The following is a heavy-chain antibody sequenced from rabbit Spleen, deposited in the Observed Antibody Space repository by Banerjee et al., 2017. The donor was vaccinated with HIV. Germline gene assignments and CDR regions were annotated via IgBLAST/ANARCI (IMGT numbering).Heavy chain of an antibody. CDR1: GVSFSFSSY. CDR3: ARGFGTSFDWYDFNL. D-gene: IGHD8-1*01. CDR2: IAPIFDTT. V-gene: IGHV1S40*01. Sequence: QSLEESGGDLVKPGASLTLTCTASGVSFSFSSYMCWVRQAPGKGLEWIACIAPIFDTTYYASWAKGRFTISKTSSTTVTLQMTSLTGADTATYFCARGFGTSFDWYDFNLWGQGTLVTVS. J-gene: IGHJ4*01.